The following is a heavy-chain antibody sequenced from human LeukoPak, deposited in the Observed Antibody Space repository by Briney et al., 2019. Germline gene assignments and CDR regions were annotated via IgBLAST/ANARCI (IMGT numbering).Heavy chain of an antibody. J-gene: IGHJ4*02. CDR2: SRNKANSYTT. V-gene: IGHV3-72*01. CDR3: ASSPAGRYTFEY. D-gene: IGHD1-26*01. CDR1: GFTFSDRY. Sequence: GGSLRLSCAASGFTFSDRYMDWARQAPGKGLEWVGRSRNKANSYTTEYAASVKGRFTVSRDDSNNSLYLQMNSLKTEDTAVYYCASSPAGRYTFEYWGQGTLVTVSS.